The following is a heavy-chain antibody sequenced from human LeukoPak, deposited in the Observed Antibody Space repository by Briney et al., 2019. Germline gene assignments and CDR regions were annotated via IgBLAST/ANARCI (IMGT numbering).Heavy chain of an antibody. Sequence: GGSLRLSCAASGFTFSSYTMNWACQAPGKGLEWISQISSTSSTIYYADSVKGRFTISRDNAKNSLYLQMNSLRDEDTAVYYCARSRTVDYWGQGTLVTVSS. J-gene: IGHJ4*02. D-gene: IGHD4-17*01. CDR2: ISSTSSTI. CDR1: GFTFSSYT. V-gene: IGHV3-48*02. CDR3: ARSRTVDY.